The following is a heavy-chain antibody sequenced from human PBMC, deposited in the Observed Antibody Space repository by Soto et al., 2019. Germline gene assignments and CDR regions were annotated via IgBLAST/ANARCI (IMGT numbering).Heavy chain of an antibody. J-gene: IGHJ5*02. CDR2: ISAYNGNT. CDR3: ARDHRFDP. CDR1: GYTFTSCG. Sequence: ASVKVSGRGAGYTFTSCGISWVRQAPGQGLEWMGWISAYNGNTNYAQKLQGRVTMTTDTSTSIAYMELRSLRSDDTAVYYCARDHRFDPWGQGTLVTVSS. V-gene: IGHV1-18*01.